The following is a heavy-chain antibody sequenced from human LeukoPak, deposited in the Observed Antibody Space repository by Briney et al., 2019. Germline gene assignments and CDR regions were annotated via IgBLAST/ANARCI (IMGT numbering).Heavy chain of an antibody. CDR1: GYSFTSYW. CDR3: ARHSDWRFDY. J-gene: IGHJ4*02. Sequence: GESLKISCKGSGYSFTSYWIAWVRQMPGKGLEWMGIIYPADSNTRYSPSFQGQVTISADKSISTAYLQWSSLKASDTAMYYCARHSDWRFDYWGQGTLVTVSS. D-gene: IGHD3-9*01. V-gene: IGHV5-51*01. CDR2: IYPADSNT.